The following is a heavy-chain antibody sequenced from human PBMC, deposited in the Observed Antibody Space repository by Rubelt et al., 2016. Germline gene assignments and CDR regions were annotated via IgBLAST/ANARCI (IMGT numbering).Heavy chain of an antibody. CDR3: AAGLQYNWFDP. CDR2: LDPEEGKT. V-gene: IGHV1-24*01. J-gene: IGHJ5*02. D-gene: IGHD4-11*01. Sequence: QVQLVQSGAEVKKPGASVKVSCKVSGYTFTALSMHWVRQAPGKGLEWMGGLDPEEGKTIYAEKFQGRVTLTQDTATDKAYMELRSLRSDDTAVYYCAAGLQYNWFDPWGQGTLVTVSS. CDR1: GYTFTALS.